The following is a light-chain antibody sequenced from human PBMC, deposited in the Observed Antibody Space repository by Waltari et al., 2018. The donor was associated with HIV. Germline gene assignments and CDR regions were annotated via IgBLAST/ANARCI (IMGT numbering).Light chain of an antibody. V-gene: IGLV1-44*01. CDR1: YSNIGSNP. CDR2: SNN. J-gene: IGLJ2*01. Sequence: QSVLTQTPSMSGTPGQRVTISCSGGYSNIGSNPVNWYQQFPATAPRLLIYSNNQRPSGVPDRFSGSKSGTSASLVISELQSQDEADYHCAAWDDSLHGELFGGGTKLTVL. CDR3: AAWDDSLHGEL.